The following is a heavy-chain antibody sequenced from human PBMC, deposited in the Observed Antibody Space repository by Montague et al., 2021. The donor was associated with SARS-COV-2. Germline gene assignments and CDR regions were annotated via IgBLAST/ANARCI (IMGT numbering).Heavy chain of an antibody. CDR2: IFWSGST. V-gene: IGHV4-59*01. CDR3: ARETTSYSHQSSGAFHF. J-gene: IGHJ3*01. Sequence: SETLSLTCTVSGCTMSSYFWSWIRQPPGKGLDWIGDIFWSGSTXXXPSXXXRVTISVDTSNYQLSLNLTSVTAADTAVYYCARETTSYSHQSSGAFHFWGHRTLTTGSS. CDR1: GCTMSSYF. D-gene: IGHD3-9*01.